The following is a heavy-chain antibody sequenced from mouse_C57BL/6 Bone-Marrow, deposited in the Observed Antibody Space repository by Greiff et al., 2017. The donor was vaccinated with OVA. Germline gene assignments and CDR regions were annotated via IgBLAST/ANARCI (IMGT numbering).Heavy chain of an antibody. CDR2: IDPETGGT. D-gene: IGHD4-1*01. V-gene: IGHV1-15*01. Sequence: QVQLQQSGAELVRPGASVTLSCKASGYTFTDYEMHWVKQTPVHGLEWIGAIDPETGGTAYNQKFKGKAILTADKSSSTAYMELRSLTSEDSAVYYCTRSPNWDAYYFDYWGQGTTLTVSS. J-gene: IGHJ2*01. CDR1: GYTFTDYE. CDR3: TRSPNWDAYYFDY.